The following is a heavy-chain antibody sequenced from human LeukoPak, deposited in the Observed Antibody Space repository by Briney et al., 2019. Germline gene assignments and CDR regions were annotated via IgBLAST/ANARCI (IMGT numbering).Heavy chain of an antibody. CDR2: INWNGGST. Sequence: GGSLRLSCAASGFTFDDYAMSWVRHGPGKGLEWVSGINWNGGSTGYADSVKGRFTISRDNAKSSLYLQMNSLRAEDTALYYCARPFSPALHLVRWDPQYYMDVWGKGTTVTVSS. CDR1: GFTFDDYA. J-gene: IGHJ6*03. CDR3: ARPFSPALHLVRWDPQYYMDV. V-gene: IGHV3-20*04. D-gene: IGHD6-13*01.